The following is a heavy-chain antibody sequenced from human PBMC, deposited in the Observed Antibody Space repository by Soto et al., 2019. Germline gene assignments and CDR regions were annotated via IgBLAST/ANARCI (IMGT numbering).Heavy chain of an antibody. J-gene: IGHJ4*02. CDR2: IRGSAYSGTA. D-gene: IGHD5-12*01. V-gene: IGHV3-49*03. Sequence: PGGSLSLSCTAAGFTFGGYPMTWFRQAPGQGLEWVGFIRGSAYSGTAEYAASVQGRFTISRDDSKNIVYLQMNSLKTEDSAVYSCTRRYGGYQTSSRYFDSWGQGTLVTVSS. CDR3: TRRYGGYQTSSRYFDS. CDR1: GFTFGGYP.